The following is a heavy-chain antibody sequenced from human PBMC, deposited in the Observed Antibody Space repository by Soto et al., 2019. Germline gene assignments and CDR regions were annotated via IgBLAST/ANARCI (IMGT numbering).Heavy chain of an antibody. V-gene: IGHV3-23*01. CDR2: ISGSGGST. CDR1: GFTFASYA. J-gene: IGHJ3*02. Sequence: GGSLRLSCAASGFTFASYAMSWVRQAPGKGLEWVSAISGSGGSTYYADSVRGRFTISRDNSKNTLYLQMNSLRAEDTAVYYCAKGSYSPQYDILRSGAFDIWDQGTMVTVSS. CDR3: AKGSYSPQYDILRSGAFDI. D-gene: IGHD3-9*01.